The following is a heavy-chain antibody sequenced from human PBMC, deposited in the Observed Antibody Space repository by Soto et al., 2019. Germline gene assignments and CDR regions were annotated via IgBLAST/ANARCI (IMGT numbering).Heavy chain of an antibody. CDR3: ARVSSGWYYYFDY. CDR1: GFTFSDYY. D-gene: IGHD6-19*01. CDR2: ISSSGSTI. V-gene: IGHV3-11*01. J-gene: IGHJ4*02. Sequence: GGSLRLSCAASGFTFSDYYMSWIHQAPGKGLEWVSYISSSGSTIYYADSVKGRFTISRDNAKNSLYLQMNSLRAEDTAVYYCARVSSGWYYYFDYWGQGTLVTVSS.